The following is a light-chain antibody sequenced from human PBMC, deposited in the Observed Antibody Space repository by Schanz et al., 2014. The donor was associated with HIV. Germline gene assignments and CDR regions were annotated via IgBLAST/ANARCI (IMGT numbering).Light chain of an antibody. V-gene: IGLV2-8*01. CDR1: RSDIGNYDF. CDR3: SSCTINGPLLL. CDR2: EVT. Sequence: QSALTQPPSASGSPGQSVTISCTGTRSDIGNYDFVSWYQQHPGQAPKLIIYEVTKRPSGVPARFSGSKSDNTASLTVSGLQAEDEAVYYCSSCTINGPLLLLGGGTKVTVL. J-gene: IGLJ2*01.